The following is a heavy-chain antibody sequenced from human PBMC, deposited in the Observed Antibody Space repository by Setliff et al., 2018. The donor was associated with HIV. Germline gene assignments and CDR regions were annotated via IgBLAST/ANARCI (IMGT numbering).Heavy chain of an antibody. J-gene: IGHJ4*02. CDR2: ISAYNGNT. Sequence: GASVKVSCKTSGYTFTSNGISWVRQAPGQGLEWMGWISAYNGNTDYARTFQGRVTMTTDTFTSTAYMELRSLRSDDTAVYYCARDIASRYYYDSSGYPTVDYWGQGTLVTVSS. D-gene: IGHD3-22*01. CDR1: GYTFTSNG. CDR3: ARDIASRYYYDSSGYPTVDY. V-gene: IGHV1-18*01.